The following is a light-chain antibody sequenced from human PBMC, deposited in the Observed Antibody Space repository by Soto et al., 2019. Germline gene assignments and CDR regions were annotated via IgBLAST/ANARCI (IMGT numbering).Light chain of an antibody. CDR2: GAS. CDR3: PQYNNWPWT. J-gene: IGKJ1*01. V-gene: IGKV3-15*01. Sequence: EIVMTQSPATLSVSRGERATLSCRASQSVSSNLAWYQQEPGQAPRLLIYGASTRATGIPARFSGSGSGTESTLTISSLQSEDFAVYYCPQYNNWPWTFGQGTKVEIK. CDR1: QSVSSN.